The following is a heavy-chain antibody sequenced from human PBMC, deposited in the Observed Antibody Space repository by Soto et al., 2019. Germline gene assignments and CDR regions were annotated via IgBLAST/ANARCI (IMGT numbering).Heavy chain of an antibody. CDR2: SNRDGSST. J-gene: IGHJ4*02. Sequence: EVQLVEAGGGSVQPGGSLRLSCEGSGFTFSSCWMHWVRQAPGKGLVWVARSNRDGSSTPYGDRLKGRLTISRENAKNTLYLQKSRQRAEDTALYYCVRGAAAFARADYWGQGNLVSVSS. CDR1: GFTFSSCW. V-gene: IGHV3-74*01. CDR3: VRGAAAFARADY. D-gene: IGHD2-15*01.